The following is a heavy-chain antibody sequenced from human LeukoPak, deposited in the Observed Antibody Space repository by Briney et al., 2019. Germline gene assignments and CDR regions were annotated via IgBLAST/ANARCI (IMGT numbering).Heavy chain of an antibody. CDR3: ARSYRSYYYYYMDL. J-gene: IGHJ6*03. CDR2: IITILDTT. D-gene: IGHD2-21*01. CDR1: GATFSCNA. V-gene: IGHV1-69*13. Sequence: AVKVSCKSSGATFSCNANSLVRQAHAQGLEWMGGIITILDTTNYAQTFPGRVTITVDESTNTAYLELSSLRSEDTAVYYCARSYRSYYYYYMDLWGKGTTVTISS.